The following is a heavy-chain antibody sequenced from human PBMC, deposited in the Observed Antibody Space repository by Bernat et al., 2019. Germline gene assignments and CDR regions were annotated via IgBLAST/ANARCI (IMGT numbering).Heavy chain of an antibody. CDR3: AKEKGGNYMPLDY. CDR2: GASDGGTR. D-gene: IGHD1-26*01. J-gene: IGHJ4*02. Sequence: GPGGGGGGVGVGASDGGTRQYADSLNGRFTGSRDNSKNTRYVQMTSLRAEDTAVYYCAKEKGGNYMPLDYWGQGTLVTVSS. V-gene: IGHV3-30*18.